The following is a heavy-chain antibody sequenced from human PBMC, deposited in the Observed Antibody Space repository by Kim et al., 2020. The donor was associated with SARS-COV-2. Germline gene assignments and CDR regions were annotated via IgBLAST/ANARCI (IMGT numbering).Heavy chain of an antibody. V-gene: IGHV3-23*01. D-gene: IGHD6-19*01. Sequence: GESLRLSCAVSGFTFSNYAMSWVRQAPGKGLEWVSTIRGSGGDTFYAGSVRGRFSISRDNSENTLYLNMNSLRVEDTAVYYCARDFGRTTVAPTYWGQGTLVTVSS. CDR3: ARDFGRTTVAPTY. CDR1: GFTFSNYA. CDR2: IRGSGGDT. J-gene: IGHJ4*02.